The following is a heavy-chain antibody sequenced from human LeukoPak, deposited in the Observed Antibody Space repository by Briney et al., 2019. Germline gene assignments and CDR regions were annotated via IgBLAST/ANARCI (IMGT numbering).Heavy chain of an antibody. CDR3: ARWGYCSSTSSQCFDY. Sequence: PGGSLRLSCAASGFTFSSYAMSWIRQPPGKGLEWIGEINHSGSTNYNPSLKSRVTISVDTSKNQFSLKLSSVTAADTAVYYCARWGYCSSTSSQCFDYWGQGTLVTVSS. J-gene: IGHJ4*02. D-gene: IGHD2-2*01. V-gene: IGHV4-34*01. CDR1: GFTFSSYA. CDR2: INHSGST.